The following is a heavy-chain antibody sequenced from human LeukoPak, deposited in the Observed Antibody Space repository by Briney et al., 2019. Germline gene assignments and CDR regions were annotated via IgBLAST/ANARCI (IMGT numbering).Heavy chain of an antibody. D-gene: IGHD6-19*01. CDR2: INPNSGGT. J-gene: IGHJ6*02. CDR1: SYRFTDYY. V-gene: IGHV1-2*02. CDR3: ARGGLETVPGKYYHYVMDV. Sequence: ASVKVSCKASSYRFTDYYIYWVRQAPGQGLELMGWINPNSGGTNYAQKFQGRVTMTRDTSISTAYMDLSRLTSDDTALYYCARGGLETVPGKYYHYVMDVWGQGTTVTVSS.